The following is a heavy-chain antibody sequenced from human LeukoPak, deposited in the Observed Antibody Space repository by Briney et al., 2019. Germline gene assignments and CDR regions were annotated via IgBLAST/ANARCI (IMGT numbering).Heavy chain of an antibody. D-gene: IGHD5-24*01. J-gene: IGHJ4*02. Sequence: GGSLRLSCAASGFTFSSYGMHWVRQAPGKGLEWVSYISSSGSTIYYADSVKGRFTISRDNAKNSLYLQMNSLRAEDTAVYYCARDRGNGDGYNLYYFDYWGQGTLVTVSS. CDR1: GFTFSSYG. V-gene: IGHV3-48*04. CDR2: ISSSGSTI. CDR3: ARDRGNGDGYNLYYFDY.